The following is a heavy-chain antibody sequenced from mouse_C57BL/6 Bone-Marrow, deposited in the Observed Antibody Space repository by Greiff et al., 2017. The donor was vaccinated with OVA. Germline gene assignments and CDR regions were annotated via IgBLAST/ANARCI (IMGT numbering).Heavy chain of an antibody. D-gene: IGHD2-4*01. V-gene: IGHV1-81*01. J-gene: IGHJ2*01. CDR1: GYTFTSSG. CDR2: IYPRSGNT. CDR3: ARDDYPYYFDY. Sequence: VQLQQSGPELARPGASVKLSCKASGYTFTSSGISWVKQRTGQGLEWIGEIYPRSGNTYYNEKFKGKATLTADKSSSTAYMELRSLTSEDSAVYFCARDDYPYYFDYWGQGTTLTVSS.